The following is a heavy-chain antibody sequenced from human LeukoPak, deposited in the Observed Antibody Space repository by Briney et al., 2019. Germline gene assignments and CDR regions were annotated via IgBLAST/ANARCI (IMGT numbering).Heavy chain of an antibody. Sequence: PGGSLRLSCAASGFTVSSNYMSWVRQAPGKGLEWVSVIYSGGSTYYPDSVKGRFTIYRDNSKNTMDLQMNSPRAEDTDVYYCEKDRGPKDYWGQGTLVTVSS. J-gene: IGHJ4*02. D-gene: IGHD2-15*01. CDR1: GFTVSSNY. CDR2: IYSGGST. V-gene: IGHV3-66*01. CDR3: EKDRGPKDY.